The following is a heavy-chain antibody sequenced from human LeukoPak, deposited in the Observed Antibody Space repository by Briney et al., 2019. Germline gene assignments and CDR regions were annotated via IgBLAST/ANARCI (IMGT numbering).Heavy chain of an antibody. V-gene: IGHV3-33*01. D-gene: IGHD6-19*01. CDR1: GFTFSSYG. CDR2: IWYDGSNK. CDR3: AREGRAVAAYFDY. J-gene: IGHJ4*02. Sequence: AGGSLRLSCAASGFTFSSYGMHWVRQAPGKGLEWVAVIWYDGSNKYYADSVKGRFTISRDNSKNTLYLQMNSLRVEDTAVYYCAREGRAVAAYFDYWGQGTLVTVSS.